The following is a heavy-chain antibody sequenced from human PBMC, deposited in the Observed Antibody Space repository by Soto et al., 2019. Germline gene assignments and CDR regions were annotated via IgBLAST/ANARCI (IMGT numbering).Heavy chain of an antibody. CDR1: GGTITSYH. V-gene: IGHV4-59*01. Sequence: PSERLPLTCVVSGGTITSYHWSGFRQFPGKGLEWIAYTAYTGNTNYNPSLKSRVTISMDTSKNQLSLKLTSMTAADTAVYYGSSDLHAGYTDLFYSCGQGTSVTGSS. D-gene: IGHD5-12*01. CDR3: SSDLHAGYTDLFYS. J-gene: IGHJ5*01. CDR2: TAYTGNT.